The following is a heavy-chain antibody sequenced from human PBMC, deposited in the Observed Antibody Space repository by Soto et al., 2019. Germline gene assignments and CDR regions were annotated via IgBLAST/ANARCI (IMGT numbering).Heavy chain of an antibody. CDR1: GDSISGSS. V-gene: IGHV4-59*01. CDR3: ARGSGWYFH. Sequence: QVQLQESGPGLVKPSETLSLTCTVSGDSISGSSWSWIRQPPGKRLEWIAYMYLSGSTNYNPTLKSRVTISVDTSKNQFSLKLSSVTAADKAVYYCARGSGWYFHWGQGTLVTVSS. CDR2: MYLSGST. J-gene: IGHJ4*02. D-gene: IGHD6-19*01.